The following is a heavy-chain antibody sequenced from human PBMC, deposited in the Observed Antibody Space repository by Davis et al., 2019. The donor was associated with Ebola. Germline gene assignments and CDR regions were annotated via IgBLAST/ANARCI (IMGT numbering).Heavy chain of an antibody. CDR1: GFSLSTSAAG. J-gene: IGHJ3*01. Sequence: SGPTLVKPTQTLTLTCTFSGFSLSTSAAGVGWIRQPPGKALEWLALFYGDDDKVYSPSLKNRHTINKDTSKNQVVLTMTNVDPVDTATYYCAYTPSTAAVEAFHVWGQGTMVTVSS. V-gene: IGHV2-5*02. CDR2: FYGDDDK. CDR3: AYTPSTAAVEAFHV.